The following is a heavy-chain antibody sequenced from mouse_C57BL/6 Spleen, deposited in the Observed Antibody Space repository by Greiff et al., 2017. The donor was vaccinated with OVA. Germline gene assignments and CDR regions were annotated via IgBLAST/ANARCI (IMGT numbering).Heavy chain of an antibody. CDR2: IYPGDGDT. CDR3: TRESNDYDAYDY. D-gene: IGHD2-4*01. J-gene: IGHJ2*01. CDR1: GFAFSSYW. V-gene: IGHV1-80*01. Sequence: QVQLQQSGAELVKPGASVKISCKASGFAFSSYWMNWVKQRPGKGLEWIGQIYPGDGDTYYNGKFKGKATLTADNSYSTDYMQLSSLTYEDSAVYFCTRESNDYDAYDYWGQGTTLTVSS.